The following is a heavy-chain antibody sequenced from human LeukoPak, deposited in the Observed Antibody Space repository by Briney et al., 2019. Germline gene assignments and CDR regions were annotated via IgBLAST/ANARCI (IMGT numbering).Heavy chain of an antibody. CDR1: GDSINNYY. J-gene: IGHJ4*02. D-gene: IGHD5-18*01. Sequence: SETLSLTCTVSGDSINNYYWSWIRQPPGKGLEWIGYIYYSGSTNYNPSLKSRVTISVDTSKNQFSLKLSSVTAADTAVYYCAAWDTAMAIFDYWGQGTLVTVSS. CDR2: IYYSGST. CDR3: AAWDTAMAIFDY. V-gene: IGHV4-59*01.